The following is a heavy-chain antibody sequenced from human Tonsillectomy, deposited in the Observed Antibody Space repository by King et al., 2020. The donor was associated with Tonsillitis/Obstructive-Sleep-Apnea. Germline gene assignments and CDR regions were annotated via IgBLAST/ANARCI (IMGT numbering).Heavy chain of an antibody. CDR2: IYYSGST. D-gene: IGHD3-22*01. Sequence: VQLQESGPGLVKPSETLSLTCTVSGGSISGYYWSWIRQPPGKGLEWIGYIYYSGSTNYNPSLKSRVTISVDTSKDQFSLKLSSVTAADTAVYYCARGACVSRYSSDSWGQGTLVTVSS. J-gene: IGHJ4*02. CDR1: GGSISGYY. V-gene: IGHV4-59*01. CDR3: ARGACVSRYSSDS.